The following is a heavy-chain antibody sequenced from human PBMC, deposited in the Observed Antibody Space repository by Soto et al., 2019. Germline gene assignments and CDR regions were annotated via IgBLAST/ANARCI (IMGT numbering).Heavy chain of an antibody. V-gene: IGHV1-18*01. Sequence: GASVKVSCKASGYTFTSYGISWVRQAPGQGLEWMGWISAYNGNTNYAQKLQGRVTMTTDTSTSTAYMELRSLRSDDTAVYYCASVDIVVVVATNWFDPWGQGTLVTVS. J-gene: IGHJ5*02. CDR1: GYTFTSYG. D-gene: IGHD2-15*01. CDR3: ASVDIVVVVATNWFDP. CDR2: ISAYNGNT.